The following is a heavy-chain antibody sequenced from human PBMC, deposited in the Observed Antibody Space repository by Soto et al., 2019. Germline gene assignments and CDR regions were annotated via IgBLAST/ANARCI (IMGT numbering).Heavy chain of an antibody. D-gene: IGHD2-15*01. CDR3: ASVGLDFDY. V-gene: IGHV4-39*07. Sequence: PSETLSLTCTVSGGSISSSSYYWGWIRQPPGKGLEWIGSIYYSGSTYYNPSLKSRVTISVDTSKNQSSLKLSSVTAADTAVYYCASVGLDFDYWGQGTLVTVSS. J-gene: IGHJ4*02. CDR1: GGSISSSSYY. CDR2: IYYSGST.